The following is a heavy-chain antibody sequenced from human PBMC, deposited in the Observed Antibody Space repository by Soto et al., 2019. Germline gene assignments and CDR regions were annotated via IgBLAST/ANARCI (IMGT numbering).Heavy chain of an antibody. CDR1: GGSFSNYG. CDR2: IIPVSGTP. D-gene: IGHD3-22*01. CDR3: ARGDATKIIVTTYYGLDV. Sequence: QVQVVQSGAEVKKPGSSVKVSCKASGGSFSNYGISWVRQAPGQGLEWMGGIIPVSGTPHYAQKFQDRVTITADESTSTVYMEVSSLTSEDTAVYYCARGDATKIIVTTYYGLDVWGQGTTVTVSS. J-gene: IGHJ6*02. V-gene: IGHV1-69*12.